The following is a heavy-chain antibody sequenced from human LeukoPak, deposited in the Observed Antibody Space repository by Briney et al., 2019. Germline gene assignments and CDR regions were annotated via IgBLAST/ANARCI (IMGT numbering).Heavy chain of an antibody. Sequence: GSLRLSCAASGFTFSSYGMHWVRQAPGKGLEWVAYIQYDGSNEQYAHSVKGRFRISRDSSKSILYLQMNSLRAEDTAVYYCAKDRCSNGIGCYYYYMDVWGKGTTVTISS. J-gene: IGHJ6*03. CDR3: AKDRCSNGIGCYYYYMDV. D-gene: IGHD2-8*01. CDR1: GFTFSSYG. CDR2: IQYDGSNE. V-gene: IGHV3-30*02.